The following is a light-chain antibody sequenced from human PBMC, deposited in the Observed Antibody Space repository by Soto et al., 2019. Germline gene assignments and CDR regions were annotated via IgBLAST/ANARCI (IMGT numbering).Light chain of an antibody. CDR3: QQRANWPLT. Sequence: EIVMTHSPATLSVSTGESAILSCRASQSASSNLAWYQQKPGQAPRLPIYGAFNRATGIPARFSGSGSGTDFTLTISSLESEDFAVYYCQQRANWPLTFGGGTKVDIK. CDR1: QSASSN. CDR2: GAF. V-gene: IGKV3D-15*01. J-gene: IGKJ4*01.